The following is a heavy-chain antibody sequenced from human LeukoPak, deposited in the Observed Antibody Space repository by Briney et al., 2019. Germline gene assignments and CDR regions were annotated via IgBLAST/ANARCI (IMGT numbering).Heavy chain of an antibody. D-gene: IGHD3-22*01. V-gene: IGHV3-74*01. CDR3: ARYYYDSSRGAY. CDR1: GFTFSTYW. CDR2: IKSDGSST. J-gene: IGHJ4*02. Sequence: PGGSLRLSCAASGFTFSTYWMHWVRQAPGKGLVWASRIKSDGSSTSYADSVKGRFTISRDNARNTLFLQMNSLRAEDTAVYYCARYYYDSSRGAYWGQGTLVTVSS.